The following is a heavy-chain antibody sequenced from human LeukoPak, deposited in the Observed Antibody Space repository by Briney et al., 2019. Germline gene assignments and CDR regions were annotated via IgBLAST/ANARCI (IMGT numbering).Heavy chain of an antibody. CDR1: GFTFSGSA. D-gene: IGHD2-21*02. Sequence: GGSLKLSCAASGFTFSGSAMHWVRQASGKGLEWVSGINWSGGSTGYADSVKGRFTISRDNAKNSLYLQMNSLRAEDTALYYCAKVGDGDDYWGQGTLVTVSS. CDR2: INWSGGST. CDR3: AKVGDGDDY. V-gene: IGHV3-20*04. J-gene: IGHJ4*02.